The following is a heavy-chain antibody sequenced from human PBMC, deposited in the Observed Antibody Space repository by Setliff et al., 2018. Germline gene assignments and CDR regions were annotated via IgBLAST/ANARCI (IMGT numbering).Heavy chain of an antibody. V-gene: IGHV3-30*02. J-gene: IGHJ6*03. D-gene: IGHD6-19*01. CDR2: IRHDGTNE. Sequence: PGGSLRLSCAASGFTSNMYGVHWVRQAPGKGLEWVAYIRHDGTNENYADSVKGRFTVSRDNSRNTLFLQINNVRADDTAVYYCAKLHSTSSGWTTDYSYYMDVWGKGTTVTVSS. CDR1: GFTSNMYG. CDR3: AKLHSTSSGWTTDYSYYMDV.